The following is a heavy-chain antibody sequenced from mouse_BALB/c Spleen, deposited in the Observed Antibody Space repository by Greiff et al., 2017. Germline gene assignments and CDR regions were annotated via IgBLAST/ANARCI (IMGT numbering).Heavy chain of an antibody. CDR2: IYPGDGDT. J-gene: IGHJ4*01. V-gene: IGHV1-82*01. CDR3: ARSGRVTTRDYYAMDY. D-gene: IGHD2-2*01. CDR1: GYAFSSSW. Sequence: QVQLQQSGPELVKPGASVKISCKASGYAFSSSWMNWVKQRPGQGLEWIGRIYPGDGDTNYNGKFKGKATLTADKSSSTAYMQLSSLTSVDSAVYFCARSGRVTTRDYYAMDYWGQGTSVTVSS.